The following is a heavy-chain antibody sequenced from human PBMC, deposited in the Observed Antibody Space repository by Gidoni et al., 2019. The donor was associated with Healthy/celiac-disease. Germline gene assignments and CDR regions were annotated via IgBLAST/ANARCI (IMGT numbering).Heavy chain of an antibody. D-gene: IGHD1-26*01. Sequence: EVQLVETGGGLLKHGGSLRPSCQPPRYTVSSNYLSWGRQASGKGLGWVSVIYIGGSTDYAASVKGRFTISRDNSKTTLYLQRNSLRAEDTAVYYCARESGSYYPWFDPWGQGTLVTVSS. CDR3: ARESGSYYPWFDP. J-gene: IGHJ5*02. CDR2: IYIGGST. CDR1: RYTVSSNY. V-gene: IGHV3-53*02.